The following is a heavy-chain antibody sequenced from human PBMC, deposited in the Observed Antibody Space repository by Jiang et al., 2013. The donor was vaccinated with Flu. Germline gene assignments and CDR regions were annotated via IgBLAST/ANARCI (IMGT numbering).Heavy chain of an antibody. Sequence: PGSSVKVSCKASGGTFSSYAISWVRQAPGQGLEWMGRIVPVLGVPNYAQIFQGRVTITADRSTNTAYLEVGSLTSDDTAVYYCATRSGGDYLDYWGQGTLVTVSS. J-gene: IGHJ4*02. D-gene: IGHD2-15*01. CDR1: GGTFSSYA. CDR2: IVPVLGVP. V-gene: IGHV1-69*04. CDR3: ATRSGGDYLDY.